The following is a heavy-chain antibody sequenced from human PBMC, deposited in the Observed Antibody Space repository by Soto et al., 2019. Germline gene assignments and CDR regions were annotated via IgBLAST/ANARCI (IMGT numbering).Heavy chain of an antibody. V-gene: IGHV1-69*01. CDR1: GGSFSNYA. J-gene: IGHJ4*02. Sequence: HVHLVQSGAEVKKPGSLVRVSCKASGGSFSNYAVTWVRQAPGQRLEWMGGITPMFGIANYAQKFQGRVTLTADESTGTAYMELSSLRSDDTATYYCASDRHHSGFEDWGQGTLVTVSS. CDR2: ITPMFGIA. CDR3: ASDRHHSGFED.